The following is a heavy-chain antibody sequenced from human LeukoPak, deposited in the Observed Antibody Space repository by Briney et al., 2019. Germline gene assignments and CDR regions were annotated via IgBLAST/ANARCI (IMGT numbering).Heavy chain of an antibody. V-gene: IGHV3-11*01. CDR2: ISSSGSTI. Sequence: GGSLRLSCAASGFTFSDYYMSWIRQAPGKGLEWVSYISSSGSTIYYADSVKGRFTISRDNAKNSLYLQMNSLRAEDTAVYYCARGRFPDLLPGYRPEYFQHWGQAPWSPSPQ. J-gene: IGHJ1*01. CDR3: ARGRFPDLLPGYRPEYFQH. CDR1: GFTFSDYY. D-gene: IGHD3/OR15-3a*01.